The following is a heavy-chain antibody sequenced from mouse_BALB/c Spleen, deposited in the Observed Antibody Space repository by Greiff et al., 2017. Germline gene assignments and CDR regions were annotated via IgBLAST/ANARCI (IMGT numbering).Heavy chain of an antibody. Sequence: EVMLVESGGGLVKLGGSLKLSCAASGFTFSSYYMSWVRQTPEKRLELVAAINSNGGSTYYPDTVKGRFTISRDNAKNTLYLQMSSLKSEDTALYYCASPNSLWFAYWGQGTLVTVSA. CDR1: GFTFSSYY. J-gene: IGHJ3*01. V-gene: IGHV5-6-2*01. CDR2: INSNGGST. CDR3: ASPNSLWFAY.